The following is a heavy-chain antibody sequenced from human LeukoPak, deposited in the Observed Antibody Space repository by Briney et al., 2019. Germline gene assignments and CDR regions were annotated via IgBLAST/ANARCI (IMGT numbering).Heavy chain of an antibody. CDR2: IKQDGSEK. CDR3: ARVPLNYYYYMDV. Sequence: GGSLRLSCAASGFIFSNYWMSWVRQAPGKGLEWVANIKQDGSEKFYVDSVKGRFTISRDNAKNSLYLQMNSLRAEDTAVYNCARVPLNYYYYMDVWGKGTTVTVSS. J-gene: IGHJ6*03. V-gene: IGHV3-7*01. CDR1: GFIFSNYW.